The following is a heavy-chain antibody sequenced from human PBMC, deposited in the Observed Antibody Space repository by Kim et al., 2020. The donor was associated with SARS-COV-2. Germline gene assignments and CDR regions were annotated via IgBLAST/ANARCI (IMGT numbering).Heavy chain of an antibody. V-gene: IGHV3-33*01. CDR3: ARTYFNPNPSYGMDV. Sequence: GGSLRLSCAASGFTFSSYGMHWVRQAPGKGLEWVAVIWYDGSNKYYADSVKGRFTISRDNSKNTLYLQMNSLRDEDTAVYYCARTYFNPNPSYGMDVWGQGTTVTVSS. D-gene: IGHD3-10*01. CDR2: IWYDGSNK. CDR1: GFTFSSYG. J-gene: IGHJ6*02.